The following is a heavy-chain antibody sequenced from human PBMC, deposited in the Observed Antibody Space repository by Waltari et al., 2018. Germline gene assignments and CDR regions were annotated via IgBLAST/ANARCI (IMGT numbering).Heavy chain of an antibody. Sequence: QVQLQQWGAGLLKPSETLSLTCAVYGGSFSGYYWSWIRQPPGKGLEWIGEINHSGSTNYNPSLKSRVTISVDTSKNQFSLKLSSVTAADTAVYYCARGAKRWLQHYYFDYWGQGTLVTVSS. V-gene: IGHV4-34*01. D-gene: IGHD5-12*01. CDR2: INHSGST. CDR1: GGSFSGYY. J-gene: IGHJ4*02. CDR3: ARGAKRWLQHYYFDY.